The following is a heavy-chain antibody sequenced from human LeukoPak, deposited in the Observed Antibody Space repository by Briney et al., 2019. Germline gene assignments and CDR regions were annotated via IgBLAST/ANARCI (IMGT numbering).Heavy chain of an antibody. Sequence: SETLSLTCVAYGGAFSGYYWSWIRQPPGKRLEWIGEINHIGSTNYNPSLKSRVTMSIDTSKNQFSLKLSSVTAADTAVYYCARGLNFNFWGQGSLVTVSS. CDR3: ARGLNFNF. V-gene: IGHV4-34*01. J-gene: IGHJ4*02. CDR2: INHIGST. CDR1: GGAFSGYY.